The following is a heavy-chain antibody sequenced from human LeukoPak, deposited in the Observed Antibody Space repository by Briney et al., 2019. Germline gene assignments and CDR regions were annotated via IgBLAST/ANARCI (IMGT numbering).Heavy chain of an antibody. CDR3: ARYKGTSYLSSFDY. V-gene: IGHV3-30*03. Sequence: GGSLRLSCAASGFTFSSYGMHWVRQAPGKGLEWVAVISYEGSNKYYADSVRGRFTISRDNSKNTLYLQMNSLRGEDTAVYYCARYKGTSYLSSFDYWGQGTLVTVSS. J-gene: IGHJ4*02. CDR2: ISYEGSNK. D-gene: IGHD6-6*01. CDR1: GFTFSSYG.